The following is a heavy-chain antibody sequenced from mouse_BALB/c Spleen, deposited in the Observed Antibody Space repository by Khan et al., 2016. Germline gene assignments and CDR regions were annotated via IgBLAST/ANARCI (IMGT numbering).Heavy chain of an antibody. V-gene: IGHV3-2*02. J-gene: IGHJ3*01. CDR2: ISYSGST. Sequence: EVQLQESGPGLVKPSQSLSLTCTVTGYSITSDYAWNWIRQFPGNKLEWMGYISYSGSTSYNPSLKSRISISRDTSKNQFFLQLNSVTTEDTATYYGERSTTATRLFAYWGQGTLVTVSA. CDR3: ERSTTATRLFAY. D-gene: IGHD1-2*01. CDR1: GYSITSDYA.